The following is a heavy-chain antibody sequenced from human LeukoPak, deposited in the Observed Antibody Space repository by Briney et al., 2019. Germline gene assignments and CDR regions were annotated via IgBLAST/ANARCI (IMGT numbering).Heavy chain of an antibody. V-gene: IGHV4-59*01. CDR3: ARGPHHGYCSSTSCYLSYYYMDV. Sequence: PSETLSLTCTVSGGSISNYFWSWIRQPPGKGLEWIGYIYFTGRTNYNPSLKSRVTTSIDTSENQFSLQLTSVTAADTAVYYCARGPHHGYCSSTSCYLSYYYMDVWGKGTTVTVSS. D-gene: IGHD2-2*03. CDR2: IYFTGRT. J-gene: IGHJ6*03. CDR1: GGSISNYF.